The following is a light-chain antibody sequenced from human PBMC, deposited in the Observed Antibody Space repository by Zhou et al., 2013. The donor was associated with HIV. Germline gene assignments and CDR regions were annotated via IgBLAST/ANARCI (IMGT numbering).Light chain of an antibody. CDR2: DAS. J-gene: IGKJ5*01. CDR3: QQRRQSIT. CDR1: QAVSTS. V-gene: IGKV3-11*01. Sequence: EIVLTQSPAILSLSPGERATLSCRTSQAVSTSLAWYQQKPGQAPRLLIYDASYRPPGIPARFSGSGSGTDFTLTISSLEPEDFAIYCCQQRRQSITFGQGTRLEIK.